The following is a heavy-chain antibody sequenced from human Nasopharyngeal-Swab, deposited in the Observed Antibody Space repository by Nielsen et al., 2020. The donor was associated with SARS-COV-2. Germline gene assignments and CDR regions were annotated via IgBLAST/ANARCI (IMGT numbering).Heavy chain of an antibody. J-gene: IGHJ6*02. CDR3: ARDHYYDSSTYYPFHKRYYYGMDV. D-gene: IGHD3-22*01. CDR1: GGSISSSSYY. V-gene: IGHV4-39*07. Sequence: SETLSLTCTVSGGSISSSSYYWGWIRQPPGKGLEWIGSIYYSGSTNYNPSLKSRVTISVDTSKNQFSLKLSSVTAADTAVYYCARDHYYDSSTYYPFHKRYYYGMDVWGQGTTVTVSS. CDR2: IYYSGST.